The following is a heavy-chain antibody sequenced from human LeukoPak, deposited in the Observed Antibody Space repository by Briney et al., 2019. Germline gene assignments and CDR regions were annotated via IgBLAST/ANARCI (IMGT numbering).Heavy chain of an antibody. CDR3: ARGLPYEGEFDY. CDR2: INPDSGDT. V-gene: IGHV1-2*02. D-gene: IGHD3-16*01. CDR1: GYTFTGYY. Sequence: GASVTVSCKASGYTFTGYYIHWVRQAPGQGLEWMGWINPDSGDTLFAQKFQGRVTVTRDTSITTVYIDLTRLTSDDTAVYYCARGLPYEGEFDYWGQGTLVTVSS. J-gene: IGHJ4*02.